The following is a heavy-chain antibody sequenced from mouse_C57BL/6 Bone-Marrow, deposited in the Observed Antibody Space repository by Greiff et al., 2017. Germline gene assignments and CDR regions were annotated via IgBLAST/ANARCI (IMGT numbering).Heavy chain of an antibody. D-gene: IGHD2-4*01. Sequence: QVQLKQPGAELVKPGASVKLSCKASGYTFTSYWMQWVKQRPGQGLEWIGEIDPSDSYTNYNQKFKGKATLTVDTSSSTAYMQLSSLTSEDSAVYYCARNYEYDAEALDYWGQGTSVTVSS. CDR1: GYTFTSYW. J-gene: IGHJ4*01. CDR3: ARNYEYDAEALDY. CDR2: IDPSDSYT. V-gene: IGHV1-50*01.